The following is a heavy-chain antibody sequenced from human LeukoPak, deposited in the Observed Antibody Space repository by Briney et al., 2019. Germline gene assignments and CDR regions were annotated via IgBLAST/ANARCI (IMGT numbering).Heavy chain of an antibody. J-gene: IGHJ4*02. CDR3: AKDSLRRNYFDY. CDR2: ISYDGSNK. Sequence: GGSLRLSCAASGFTFSSYGMHWVRQAPGKGLEWVAVISYDGSNKYYADSVKGRFTISRDNSKNTLYLQMNSLRAEDTAVYYCAKDSLRRNYFDYWGQGTLVTVPS. D-gene: IGHD5-12*01. CDR1: GFTFSSYG. V-gene: IGHV3-30*18.